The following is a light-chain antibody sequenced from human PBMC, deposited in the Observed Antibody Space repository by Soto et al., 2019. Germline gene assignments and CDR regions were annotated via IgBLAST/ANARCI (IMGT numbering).Light chain of an antibody. J-gene: IGKJ1*01. CDR3: QKYISAPWT. CDR1: QITSTH. V-gene: IGKV1-5*03. CDR2: RAS. Sequence: DIQMTQSPSTLSASVGDRVTITCRATQITSTHLAWYQQQPGKAPKLLIFRASLLESGVPSRFSGSGSGTEFTLTISSLQPEDVATYYCQKYISAPWTFGQGTRWIS.